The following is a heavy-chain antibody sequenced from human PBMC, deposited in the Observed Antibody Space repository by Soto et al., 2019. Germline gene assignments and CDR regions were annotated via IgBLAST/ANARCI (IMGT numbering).Heavy chain of an antibody. CDR3: TRGLFRGSYYSGGWYYFDS. CDR1: GGSCSGYI. CDR2: INHSGSS. V-gene: IGHV4-34*01. J-gene: IGHJ4*02. D-gene: IGHD1-26*01. Sequence: SETLPHTCAVSGGSCSGYIWTWIRQTPGKGLQWIGQINHSGSSIYNPSLKNRVTISTMSNNKFSLELSSVTAADTAVYYCTRGLFRGSYYSGGWYYFDSWGQGTMVTV.